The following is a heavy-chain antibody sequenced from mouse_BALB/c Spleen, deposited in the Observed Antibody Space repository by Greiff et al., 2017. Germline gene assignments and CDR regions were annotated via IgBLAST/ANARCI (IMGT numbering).Heavy chain of an antibody. CDR1: GYSITSGYY. CDR3: AREGDGSSYGY. V-gene: IGHV3-6*02. CDR2: ISYDGSN. D-gene: IGHD1-1*01. J-gene: IGHJ2*01. Sequence: EVQLQQSGPGLVKPSQSLSLTCSVTGYSITSGYYWNWIRQFPGNKLEWMGYISYDGSNNYNPSLKNRISITRDTSKNQFFLKFNSVTTEDTATYYCAREGDGSSYGYWGQGTTLTVSS.